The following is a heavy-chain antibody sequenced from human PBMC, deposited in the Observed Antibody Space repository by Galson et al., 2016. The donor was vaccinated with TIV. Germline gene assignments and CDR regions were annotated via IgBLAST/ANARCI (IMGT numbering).Heavy chain of an antibody. V-gene: IGHV6-1*01. CDR2: TYYRSKWYN. D-gene: IGHD1/OR15-1a*01. J-gene: IGHJ6*02. Sequence: CAISGDSVSSNSAWNWIRQSPSRGLEWLGRTYYRSKWYNDYALSVKSRITINPDTSKNQFSLQLNSMTPEDTAVYYGARDRTLPGYYYNGMDVWGQGTTVTVSS. CDR3: ARDRTLPGYYYNGMDV. CDR1: GDSVSSNSA.